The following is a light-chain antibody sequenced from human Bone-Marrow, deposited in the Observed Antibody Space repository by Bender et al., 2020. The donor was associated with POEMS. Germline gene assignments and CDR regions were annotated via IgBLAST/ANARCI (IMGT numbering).Light chain of an antibody. CDR1: SSDVGTYDL. CDR3: CSFTSSSSYV. CDR2: EDT. Sequence: SALTQPASVSGSPGQSITISCTGTSSDVGTYDLVSWYQHHPGKVPKLLIYEDTKRPSGVSYRFSGSKSGNTASLTISGLQAEDEADYYCCSFTSSSSYVFGTGTKVTVL. V-gene: IGLV2-14*02. J-gene: IGLJ1*01.